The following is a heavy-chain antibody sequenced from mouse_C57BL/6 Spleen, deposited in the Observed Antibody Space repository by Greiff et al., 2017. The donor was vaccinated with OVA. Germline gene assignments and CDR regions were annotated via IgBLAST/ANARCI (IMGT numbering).Heavy chain of an antibody. CDR2: IYPGNSDT. J-gene: IGHJ4*01. Sequence: DVKLQESGTVLARPGASVKMSCKTSGYTFTSYWMHWVKQRPGQGLEWIGAIYPGNSDTSYNQKFKGKAKLTAVTSASTAYMELSSLTNEDSAVYYCTRSLGTVVGRDAMDYWGQGTSVTVSS. CDR1: GYTFTSYW. V-gene: IGHV1-5*01. D-gene: IGHD1-1*01. CDR3: TRSLGTVVGRDAMDY.